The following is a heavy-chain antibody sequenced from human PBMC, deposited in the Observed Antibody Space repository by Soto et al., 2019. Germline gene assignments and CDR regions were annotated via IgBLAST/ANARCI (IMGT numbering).Heavy chain of an antibody. D-gene: IGHD2-21*02. J-gene: IGHJ5*02. Sequence: QVQVVQSGPELKKPGASVKVSCKAQGYIFTKYGIVWVRQAPGHGLEWMGLINVYNGDRKVAQKFQDRVSMTTDTATDTAYMELKSLRSGDKAVYYCARLQLGGDRMLNWFDPWSQGTMVTVSS. CDR2: INVYNGDR. CDR1: GYIFTKYG. CDR3: ARLQLGGDRMLNWFDP. V-gene: IGHV1-18*01.